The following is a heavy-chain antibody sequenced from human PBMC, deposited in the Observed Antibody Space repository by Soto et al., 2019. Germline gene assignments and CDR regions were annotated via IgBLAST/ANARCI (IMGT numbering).Heavy chain of an antibody. CDR3: AREWDRGYRYGYFDL. Sequence: SVKVSCKASGGTFSSYAISWVRQAPGQGLEWMGGIIPIFGTANYAQKFQGRVTITADESTSTAYMELSSLRSEDTAVYYCAREWDRGYRYGYFDLWGQATLVTVS. J-gene: IGHJ4*02. V-gene: IGHV1-69*13. CDR1: GGTFSSYA. CDR2: IIPIFGTA. D-gene: IGHD5-18*01.